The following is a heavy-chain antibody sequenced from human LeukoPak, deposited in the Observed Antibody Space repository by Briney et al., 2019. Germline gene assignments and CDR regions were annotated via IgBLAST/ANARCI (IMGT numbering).Heavy chain of an antibody. J-gene: IGHJ3*02. CDR2: ISSSGSTI. CDR1: GFTFNTYS. CDR3: ARGSGYYDFWSGYPGAFDI. Sequence: GSLRLSCEASGFTFNTYSMNWVRQAPGKGLEWVSYISSSGSTIYYADSVKGRFTISRDNSKNTLYLQMNSLRAEDTAVYYCARGSGYYDFWSGYPGAFDIWGQGTMVTVSS. D-gene: IGHD3-3*01. V-gene: IGHV3-48*01.